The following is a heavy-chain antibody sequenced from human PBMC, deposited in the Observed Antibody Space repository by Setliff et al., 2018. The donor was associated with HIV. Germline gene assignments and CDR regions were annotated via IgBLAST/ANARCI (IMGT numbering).Heavy chain of an antibody. CDR1: GYSFITYW. CDR3: ARFYGSYDVGGFDI. D-gene: IGHD3-16*01. CDR2: MNPDGSNT. J-gene: IGHJ3*02. Sequence: GESLKISCKGSGYSFITYWIGWVRQRPGKGREWMGIMNPDGSNTRYSPSFQGQVTISVDESISTAYLQWSSLKASDTAFYYCARFYGSYDVGGFDIWGQGTKVTVSS. V-gene: IGHV5-51*01.